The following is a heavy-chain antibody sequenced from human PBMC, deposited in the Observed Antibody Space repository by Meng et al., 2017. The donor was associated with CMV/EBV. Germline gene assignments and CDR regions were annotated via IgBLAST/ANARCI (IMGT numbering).Heavy chain of an antibody. CDR3: ARGPGLGPPLDY. D-gene: IGHD3/OR15-3a*01. J-gene: IGHJ4*02. V-gene: IGHV3-73*01. Sequence: GESLKISCAASGFTFSGSAMHWVRQASGKGLEWVGRIRSKTNSYATAYAASVKGRFTISRDDSKNTAYLQMSSLKTEDTAVYYCARGPGLGPPLDYWGQGTLVTVSS. CDR2: IRSKTNSYAT. CDR1: GFTFSGSA.